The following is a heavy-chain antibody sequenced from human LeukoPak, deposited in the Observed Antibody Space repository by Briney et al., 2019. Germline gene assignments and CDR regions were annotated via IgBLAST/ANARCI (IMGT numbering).Heavy chain of an antibody. CDR3: ARDSWFGELLFDS. CDR1: GGSFSGYY. V-gene: IGHV4-34*01. D-gene: IGHD3-10*01. CDR2: INHSGST. J-gene: IGHJ4*02. Sequence: SETLPLTCAVYGGSFSGYYWSWIRQPPGKGLEWIGEINHSGSTNYNPSLKSRVTISVDTSKNQFSLKLSSVTAADTAVYYCARDSWFGELLFDSWGQGTLVTVSS.